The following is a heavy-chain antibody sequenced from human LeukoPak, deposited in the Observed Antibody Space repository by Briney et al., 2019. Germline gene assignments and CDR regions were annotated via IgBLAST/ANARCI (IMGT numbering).Heavy chain of an antibody. V-gene: IGHV4-59*08. Sequence: PSETLSLTCTVSGGSISSYYWSWIRQPPGKGLEWIGYIYYSGSTNYNPSLKSRVTMSVDTSKNQFSLKLTSVTAADTAVYCCARLAGGPIAWGQGTLVTVSS. CDR2: IYYSGST. CDR1: GGSISSYY. J-gene: IGHJ4*02. D-gene: IGHD3-16*01. CDR3: ARLAGGPIA.